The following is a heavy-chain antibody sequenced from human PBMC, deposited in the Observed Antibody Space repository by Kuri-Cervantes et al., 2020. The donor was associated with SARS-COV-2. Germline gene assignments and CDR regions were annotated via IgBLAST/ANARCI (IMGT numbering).Heavy chain of an antibody. CDR2: IYYSGST. V-gene: IGHV4-59*01. D-gene: IGHD1-1*01. CDR1: GGSISSYY. J-gene: IGHJ4*02. CDR3: ARVNDYYFDY. Sequence: GSLRLTCTVSGGSISSYYWSWIRQPPGKGLEWIGYIYYSGSTNYNPYLKSRVTISVDTSKNQFSLKLSSVTAADTAVYYRARVNDYYFDYWGQGTLVTVSS.